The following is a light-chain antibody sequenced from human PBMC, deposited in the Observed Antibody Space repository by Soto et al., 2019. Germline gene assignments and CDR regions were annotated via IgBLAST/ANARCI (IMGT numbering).Light chain of an antibody. V-gene: IGKV3D-20*02. CDR1: QTLTSGY. CDR2: GAS. Sequence: EIVSTQSPDTLSLSPGERATLSCRASQTLTSGYLAWYQQKPGQAPRLLIYGASNRATGIPARFSGSGSGTDFTLTISSLEPEDFAVYYCQQRSDWPLTFGGGTKVDIK. J-gene: IGKJ4*01. CDR3: QQRSDWPLT.